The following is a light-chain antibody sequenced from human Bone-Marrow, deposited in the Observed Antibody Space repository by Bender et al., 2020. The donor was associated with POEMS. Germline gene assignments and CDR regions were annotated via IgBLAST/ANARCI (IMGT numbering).Light chain of an antibody. CDR2: SNN. V-gene: IGLV1-44*01. J-gene: IGLJ3*02. CDR3: SSWDDSLNGWV. CDR1: SSNFGNNA. Sequence: QSVLTQPPSASGTPGQSVTISCSGTSSNFGNNAANWYQHVPGTAPKLLIYSNNQRASGVPDRFSSSTPGTSASLAISGLHSDGEADYYCSSWDDSLNGWVFGAGAKLTVL.